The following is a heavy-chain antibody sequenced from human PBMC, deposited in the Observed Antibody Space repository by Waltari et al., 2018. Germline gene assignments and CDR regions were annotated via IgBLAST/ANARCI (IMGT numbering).Heavy chain of an antibody. CDR1: GFTFSSYA. J-gene: IGHJ6*02. V-gene: IGHV4-34*01. Sequence: VQLVESGGGLVQPGGSLRLSCAASGFTFSSYAMHWIRQPPGKGLEWIGEINHRGRTNYNPSLKSRVTISVDTSKNQFSLKLSSVTAADTAVYYCARGLAYYDFWSGYYSYYYGMDVWGQGTTVTVSS. CDR3: ARGLAYYDFWSGYYSYYYGMDV. CDR2: INHRGRT. D-gene: IGHD3-3*01.